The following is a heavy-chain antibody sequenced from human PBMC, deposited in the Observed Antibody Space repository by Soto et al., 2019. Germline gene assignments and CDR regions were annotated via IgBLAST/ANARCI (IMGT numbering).Heavy chain of an antibody. V-gene: IGHV1-58*02. Sequence: SVKVSCKASGFTFTSSAMQWVRQARGQRLEWIGWIVVGSGNTNYAQKFQERVTISKDTSKNQVVLTMTNMDPVDTATYYCARMGGPQYYFDYWGQGTLVTVSS. J-gene: IGHJ4*02. CDR3: ARMGGPQYYFDY. D-gene: IGHD3-16*01. CDR2: IVVGSGNT. CDR1: GFTFTSSA.